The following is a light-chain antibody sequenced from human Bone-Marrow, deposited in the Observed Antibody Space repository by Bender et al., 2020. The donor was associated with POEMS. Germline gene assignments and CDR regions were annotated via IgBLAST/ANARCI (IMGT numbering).Light chain of an antibody. CDR3: GTWDDSLNGYV. V-gene: IGLV1-44*01. Sequence: QSVLTQPPSASGTPGQRVTISCSGSYSNIGSNPVNWYQRLPGTAPKLLIYSNDQRPSGVPDRFSGSKSGTSASLAISGVQSEDEADYYCGTWDDSLNGYVFGTGTKVTVL. CDR1: YSNIGSNP. CDR2: SND. J-gene: IGLJ1*01.